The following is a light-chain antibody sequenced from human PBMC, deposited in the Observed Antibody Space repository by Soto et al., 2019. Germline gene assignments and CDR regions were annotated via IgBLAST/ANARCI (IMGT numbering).Light chain of an antibody. CDR3: QQLNSYPIT. Sequence: IQFNKYPSSLSASVGDRVTITCRASQGINTFLAWYQQKAGKENKLLIYAASTLQSGVPSRFSGSGSGTDVTLTISSLQSEEGATYYCQQLNSYPITFGQGTRLEI. J-gene: IGKJ5*01. CDR1: QGINTF. V-gene: IGKV1-9*01. CDR2: AAS.